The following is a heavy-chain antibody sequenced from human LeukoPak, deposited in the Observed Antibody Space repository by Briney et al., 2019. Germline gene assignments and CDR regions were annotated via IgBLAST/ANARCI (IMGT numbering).Heavy chain of an antibody. Sequence: ASVKVSCTTSGYTFTSYGISWVRHATGQGLEWMGWISAYNGNTNYAQKFQGRVTITTDTSTSTAYMELRSLRSDDTSMYYCARDRGKWGHLRFFDYWRQGTVVTVSS. V-gene: IGHV1-18*01. CDR2: ISAYNGNT. CDR1: GYTFTSYG. CDR3: ARDRGKWGHLRFFDY. J-gene: IGHJ4*02. D-gene: IGHD2-15*01.